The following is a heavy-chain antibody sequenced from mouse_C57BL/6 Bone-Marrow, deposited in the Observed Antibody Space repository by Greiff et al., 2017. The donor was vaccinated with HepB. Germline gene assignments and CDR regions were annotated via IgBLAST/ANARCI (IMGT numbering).Heavy chain of an antibody. CDR1: GFTFSSYA. CDR3: TRERIYYYGSSYWYFDV. V-gene: IGHV5-9-1*02. J-gene: IGHJ1*03. CDR2: ISSGGDYI. D-gene: IGHD1-1*01. Sequence: DVMLVESGEGLVKPGGSLKLSCAASGFTFSSYAMSWVRQTPEKRLEWVAYISSGGDYIYYADTVKGRFTISRDNARNTLYLQMSSLKSEDTAMYYCTRERIYYYGSSYWYFDVWGTGTTVTVSS.